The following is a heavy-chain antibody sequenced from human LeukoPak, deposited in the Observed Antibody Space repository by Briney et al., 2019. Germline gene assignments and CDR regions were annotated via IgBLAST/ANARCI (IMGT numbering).Heavy chain of an antibody. CDR3: AKDLRDDYGDYVLDDYYYYGMDV. J-gene: IGHJ6*02. CDR1: GFTFSSYG. V-gene: IGHV3-30*18. D-gene: IGHD4-17*01. CDR2: ISYDGSNK. Sequence: PGRSLRLSCAASGFTFSSYGMHWVRQAPGKGLEWVAVISYDGSNKYYADSVKGRFTISRDNSKNTLYLQMNSLRAEDTAVYYCAKDLRDDYGDYVLDDYYYYGMDVWGQGTTVTVSS.